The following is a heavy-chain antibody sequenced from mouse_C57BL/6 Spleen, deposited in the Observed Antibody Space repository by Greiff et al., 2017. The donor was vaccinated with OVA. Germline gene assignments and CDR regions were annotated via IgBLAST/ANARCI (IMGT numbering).Heavy chain of an antibody. CDR3: ARRPITDYYAMDY. V-gene: IGHV5-17*01. D-gene: IGHD1-3*01. Sequence: EVMLVESGGGLVKPGGFLKLSCAASGFPFSDYGMHWVRQAPETGLEWVAYICSGSSTIYYADKVQGRFPISRDNAKNTLFMQITSLRSEDTAVYYGARRPITDYYAMDYWGQGTSVTVSS. CDR1: GFPFSDYG. J-gene: IGHJ4*01. CDR2: ICSGSSTI.